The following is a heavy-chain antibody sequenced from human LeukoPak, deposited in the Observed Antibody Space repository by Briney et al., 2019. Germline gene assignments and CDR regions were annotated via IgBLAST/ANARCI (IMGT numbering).Heavy chain of an antibody. CDR3: ARGPHYYDSSGYGVYYGMDV. CDR1: GGSISSYY. Sequence: SETLSLTCTVSGGSISSYYWSWIRQPPGKGLEWIGYIYYSGSTNYNPSLKSRVTISVDTSKNQFSLKLSSVTAADTAVYYCARGPHYYDSSGYGVYYGMDVWGQGTTVTVSS. CDR2: IYYSGST. V-gene: IGHV4-59*01. J-gene: IGHJ6*02. D-gene: IGHD3-22*01.